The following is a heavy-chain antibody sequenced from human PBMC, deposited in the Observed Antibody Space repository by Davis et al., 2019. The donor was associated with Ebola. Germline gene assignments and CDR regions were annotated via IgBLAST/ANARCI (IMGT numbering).Heavy chain of an antibody. CDR2: ITRSGAGA. Sequence: GESLKISCKASGFNFGDYAMNWVRQVPGKGLEWVSSITRSGAGAYYADSVKGRFTISRDNSKNTLYLQMNSLRAEDTAVYYCARVRGLTTPDYWGQGTLVTVSS. CDR1: GFNFGDYA. J-gene: IGHJ4*02. D-gene: IGHD4-17*01. V-gene: IGHV3-23*01. CDR3: ARVRGLTTPDY.